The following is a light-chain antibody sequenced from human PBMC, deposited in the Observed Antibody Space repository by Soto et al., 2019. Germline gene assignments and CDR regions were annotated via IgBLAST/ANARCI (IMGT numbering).Light chain of an antibody. Sequence: EIVLTQSPGTLSLSPGERVTLSCRASQSVYNNYLAWYQQRPGQAPRTLIYGASSRATGIPDRFSGSGSGTDFTLSISGLEPEDSAVYYCQQYGNSLTVGGGTKVDIK. CDR2: GAS. CDR3: QQYGNSLT. J-gene: IGKJ4*01. CDR1: QSVYNNY. V-gene: IGKV3-20*01.